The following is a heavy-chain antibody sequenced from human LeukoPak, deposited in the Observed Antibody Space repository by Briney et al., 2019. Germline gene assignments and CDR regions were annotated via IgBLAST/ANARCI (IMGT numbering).Heavy chain of an antibody. CDR2: MYYSGNT. CDR3: ARSRAFNSGAFDP. J-gene: IGHJ5*02. CDR1: GGSVSSGSYY. V-gene: IGHV4-61*01. D-gene: IGHD1-26*01. Sequence: PSETLSLTCTVSGGSVSSGSYYWSWIRQPPGKRLEWIGYMYYSGNTNYNPSLKSRITISIDTSKNQFSLKLSSVTAADTAVYYCARSRAFNSGAFDPWGQGSLVTVSS.